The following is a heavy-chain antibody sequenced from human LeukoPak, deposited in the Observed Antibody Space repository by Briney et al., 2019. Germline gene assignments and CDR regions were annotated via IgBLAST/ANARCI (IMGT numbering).Heavy chain of an antibody. J-gene: IGHJ4*02. V-gene: IGHV3-23*03. CDR2: TYTGGNS. CDR1: GFTFSSYA. D-gene: IGHD1-26*01. Sequence: GGSLRLSCAASGFTFSSYAMSWVRQAPGKGLEWVSVTYTGGNSYYADSVKGRFTISRDNSKNTLYLQVNSLRAEDTAVYYCARDSGSYRYYFDYWGQGTLVTVSS. CDR3: ARDSGSYRYYFDY.